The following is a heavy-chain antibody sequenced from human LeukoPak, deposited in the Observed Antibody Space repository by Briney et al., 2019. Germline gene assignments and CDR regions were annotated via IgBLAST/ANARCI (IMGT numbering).Heavy chain of an antibody. CDR1: AVSITSYY. CDR2: VHFSGRS. V-gene: IGHV4-59*01. J-gene: IGHJ3*01. CDR3: ARWGGGSLRAYDV. Sequence: KPSETLSLTCTVSAVSITSYYWNWIRQPPGKGLEWIGYVHFSGRSLYNPSLKSRVTLSTDTSKNHITLDLNFVTAADTAVHYCARWGGGSLRAYDVWGQGTMATVSS. D-gene: IGHD2-15*01.